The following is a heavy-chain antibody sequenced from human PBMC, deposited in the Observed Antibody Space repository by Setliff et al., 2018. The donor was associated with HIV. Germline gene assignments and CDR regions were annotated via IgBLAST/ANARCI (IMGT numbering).Heavy chain of an antibody. D-gene: IGHD3-22*01. CDR2: IYTSGST. J-gene: IGHJ6*03. CDR3: ARETYYYDNPQYYYYYMDV. V-gene: IGHV4-61*02. CDR1: GGSISSGSYY. Sequence: PSETLSLTCTVSGGSISSGSYYWSWIRQPAGKGLEWIGRIYTSGSTNYNPSLKSRVTISVDTSKNQLSLKLRSVTAADTAVYYCARETYYYDNPQYYYYYMDVWGKGTTVTVPS.